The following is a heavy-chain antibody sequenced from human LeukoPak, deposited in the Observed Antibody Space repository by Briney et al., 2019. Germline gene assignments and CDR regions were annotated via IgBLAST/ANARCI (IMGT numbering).Heavy chain of an antibody. CDR2: ISAYNGDT. CDR1: GYTFSNYG. Sequence: ASVKVSCKASGYTFSNYGISWVRQAPGQRLEYMGWISAYNGDTNYAHNLQGRVTMTTDTSTSTAYMELRSLRSDDTAVYYCATYSSGWTRGYWGQGTLVTVSS. V-gene: IGHV1-18*01. CDR3: ATYSSGWTRGY. J-gene: IGHJ4*02. D-gene: IGHD6-19*01.